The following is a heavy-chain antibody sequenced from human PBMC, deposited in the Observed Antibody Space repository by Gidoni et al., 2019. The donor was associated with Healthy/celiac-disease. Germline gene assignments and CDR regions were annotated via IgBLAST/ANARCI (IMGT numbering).Heavy chain of an antibody. V-gene: IGHV4-34*01. CDR3: ARGKTYYFDY. CDR2: INHSGST. Sequence: QVQLQQWGAGLLKPSETLSLICAVYGGSFSGYYWSWIRQPPGKGLEWIGEINHSGSTNYNPSLKSRVTISVDTSKNQFSLKLSSVTAADTAVYYCARGKTYYFDYWGQGTLVTVSS. CDR1: GGSFSGYY. J-gene: IGHJ4*02.